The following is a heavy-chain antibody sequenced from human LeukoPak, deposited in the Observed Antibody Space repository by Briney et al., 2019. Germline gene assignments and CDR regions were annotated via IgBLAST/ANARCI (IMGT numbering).Heavy chain of an antibody. CDR1: GGSISSHY. CDR2: VYYTGNT. J-gene: IGHJ5*02. CDR3: AREMGHFWSGYCPFNWFDP. Sequence: PSETLSLTCTVSGGSISSHYWSWIRQPPGKGLEWIGYVYYTGNTNYDPSLKSRVTMSVDTSKNQFSLKLTSVTAADTAVYYCAREMGHFWSGYCPFNWFDPWGQGTLVTVSS. D-gene: IGHD3-3*02. V-gene: IGHV4-59*11.